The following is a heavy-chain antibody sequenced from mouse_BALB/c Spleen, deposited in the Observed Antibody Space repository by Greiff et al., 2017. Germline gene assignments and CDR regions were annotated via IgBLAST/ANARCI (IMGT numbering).Heavy chain of an antibody. V-gene: IGHV1S81*02. J-gene: IGHJ2*01. CDR3: ASRRGKNYDYDAFDY. Sequence: QVQLQQPGADLVKPGASVKLSCKASGYTFTSYWMHWVKQRPGQGLEWIGEINPSNGRTNYNEKFKSKATLTVDKSSSTAYMQLSSLTSEDSAVYYCASRRGKNYDYDAFDYWGQGTTLTVSS. CDR1: GYTFTSYW. CDR2: INPSNGRT. D-gene: IGHD2-4*01.